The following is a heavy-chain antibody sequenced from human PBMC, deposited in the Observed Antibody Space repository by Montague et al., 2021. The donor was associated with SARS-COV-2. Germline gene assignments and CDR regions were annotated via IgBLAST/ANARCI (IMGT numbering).Heavy chain of an antibody. CDR1: DDSINNKTYF. CDR3: ARTTVVTPYYYYAMDV. D-gene: IGHD4-23*01. CDR2: IHYRGST. Sequence: SETLSLTCTVSDDSINNKTYFWDWIRQPPGKGLEWIGSIHYRGSTHYNPSLKSRLTISVDTSRNQFSLKLSPVTAADTAVYFCARTTVVTPYYYYAMDVWGQGTTVTVSS. V-gene: IGHV4-39*01. J-gene: IGHJ6*02.